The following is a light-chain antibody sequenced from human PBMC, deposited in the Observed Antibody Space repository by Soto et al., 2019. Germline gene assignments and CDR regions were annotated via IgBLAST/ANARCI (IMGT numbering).Light chain of an antibody. J-gene: IGLJ1*01. CDR3: SSYTSSTTRV. V-gene: IGLV2-14*01. CDR2: DVS. Sequence: QSALTQPASVSGSPGQSITIYCTGTSSDVGGYNYVSWYQQHPGKAPKLMIYDVSNRPSGVSNRFSGSKSGNTASLTISGLQAEDVADYYCSSYTSSTTRVFGTGTKLTVL. CDR1: SSDVGGYNY.